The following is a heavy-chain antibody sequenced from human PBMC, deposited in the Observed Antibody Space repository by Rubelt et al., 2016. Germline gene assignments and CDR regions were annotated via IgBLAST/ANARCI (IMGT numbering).Heavy chain of an antibody. V-gene: IGHV3-30*02. CDR2: IRYDGSNK. Sequence: QVQLVESGGGVVQPGGSLRLSCAASGFTFSSYGMHWVRQAPGKGLEWAAFIRYDGSNKYYADSVKGRFTISRDNSKNTLYLQMNSLRAEDTAVYYCAKLAYGSSGQVDYWGQGTLVTVSS. J-gene: IGHJ4*02. CDR1: GFTFSSYG. CDR3: AKLAYGSSGQVDY. D-gene: IGHD3-22*01.